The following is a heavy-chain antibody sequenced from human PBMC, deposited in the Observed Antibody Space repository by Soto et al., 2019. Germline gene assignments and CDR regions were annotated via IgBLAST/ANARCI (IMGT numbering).Heavy chain of an antibody. CDR2: ISAYNGDT. J-gene: IGHJ4*02. CDR1: GYTFSRYG. V-gene: IGHV1-18*01. CDR3: ARDRGKIAAAGSYFEY. Sequence: ASVKVSCKASGYTFSRYGISWVREAPGQGLEWMGWISAYNGDTKLAQKIQGRVTMTTDTSTSTAYMELRSLRFDDTAVYYCARDRGKIAAAGSYFEYWGQGTPVTVSS. D-gene: IGHD6-13*01.